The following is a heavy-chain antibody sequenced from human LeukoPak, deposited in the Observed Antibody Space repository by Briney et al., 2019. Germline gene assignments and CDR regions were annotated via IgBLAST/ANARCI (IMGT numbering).Heavy chain of an antibody. J-gene: IGHJ4*02. CDR2: IGISSGNK. Sequence: GVSLRLSCAASGFPFSEYSMNWVRQAPGKGLEWISYIGISSGNKKYADSVKGRFTVSGDNARNSLYLQMNSLRVEDTAVYYCARDHNYAFDNWGQGTLVTVSS. D-gene: IGHD1-1*01. CDR1: GFPFSEYS. CDR3: ARDHNYAFDN. V-gene: IGHV3-11*06.